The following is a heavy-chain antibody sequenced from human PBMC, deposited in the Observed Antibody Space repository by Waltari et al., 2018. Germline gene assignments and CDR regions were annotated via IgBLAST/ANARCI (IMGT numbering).Heavy chain of an antibody. Sequence: EVQLVESGGGLAKPGGSLRLSCAASGFDFSKGWISWVRQAPGEGVEWGGRNGTHKDGGGKKLGALVKGRFIHPREDSKNPVFPTLRRLTSEETAGDFCGNSNHDGSGIFFDYWGQGTLVTVSS. D-gene: IGHD3-10*01. CDR2: NGTHKDGGGK. CDR3: GNSNHDGSGIFFDY. V-gene: IGHV3-15*04. J-gene: IGHJ4*02. CDR1: GFDFSKGW.